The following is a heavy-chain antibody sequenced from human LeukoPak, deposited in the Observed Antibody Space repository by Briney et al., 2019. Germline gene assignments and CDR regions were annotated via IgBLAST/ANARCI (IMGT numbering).Heavy chain of an antibody. V-gene: IGHV3-48*02. D-gene: IGHD1-26*01. CDR3: ARSWASGISNRYFQH. Sequence: RGSLRLSCAASGFTFSSYSLIWVRQAPGKGLEWVSYISSSSTTIYYADSVKGRFTTSRDNAKNSLYLQMDSLRDEDTAVYYCARSWASGISNRYFQHWGQGTLVTVSS. J-gene: IGHJ1*01. CDR2: ISSSSTTI. CDR1: GFTFSSYS.